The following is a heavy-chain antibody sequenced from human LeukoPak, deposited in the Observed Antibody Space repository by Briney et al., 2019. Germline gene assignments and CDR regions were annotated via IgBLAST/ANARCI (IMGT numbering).Heavy chain of an antibody. J-gene: IGHJ4*02. CDR2: ISGTSSYI. Sequence: GGSLRLSCAASGFTFSSYSMNWVRQAPGKGLEWVSFISGTSSYIYYADSVKGRFTISRDNAKNSLYLQMNSLRAEDTAVYYCARQTGSGLFILPGGQGTLVTVSS. CDR1: GFTFSSYS. CDR3: ARQTGSGLFILP. V-gene: IGHV3-21*01. D-gene: IGHD3/OR15-3a*01.